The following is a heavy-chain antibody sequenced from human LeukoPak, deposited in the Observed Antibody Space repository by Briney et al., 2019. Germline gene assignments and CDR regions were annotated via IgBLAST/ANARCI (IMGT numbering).Heavy chain of an antibody. CDR1: GGSFSGYY. Sequence: SETLSLTCAVCGGSFSGYYWSWIRQPPGKGLEWIGEINHSGSTNYNPSLKSRVTISVDTSKNQFSLKLSSVTAADTAVYYCARGGYYDSSGYCWFDPWGQGTLVTVSS. V-gene: IGHV4-34*01. CDR3: ARGGYYDSSGYCWFDP. J-gene: IGHJ5*02. CDR2: INHSGST. D-gene: IGHD3-22*01.